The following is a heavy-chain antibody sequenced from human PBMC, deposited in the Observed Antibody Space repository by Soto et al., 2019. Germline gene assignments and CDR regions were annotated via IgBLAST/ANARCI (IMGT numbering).Heavy chain of an antibody. CDR2: INLDSGGA. CDR3: ARDVGGSSSYLGY. D-gene: IGHD6-6*01. J-gene: IGHJ4*02. V-gene: IGHV1-2*02. CDR1: GYTFTGYY. Sequence: QVQLVQSGAEVKKPGASVKVSCNASGYTFTGYYIHWVRQAPGQGLEWMGWINLDSGGATYEQKFQGRVTMTRDTSIRTAKMELYRLRSDDTATYYCARDVGGSSSYLGYWGQGTLVTVSS.